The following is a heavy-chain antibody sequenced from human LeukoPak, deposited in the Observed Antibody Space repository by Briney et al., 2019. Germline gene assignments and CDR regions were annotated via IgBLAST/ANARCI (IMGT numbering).Heavy chain of an antibody. Sequence: ASVKISCKVSGYTFTDYYMHWVQQAPGKGLEWMGLVDPEDGGTIYAEKFQGRVTITADTSTDTAYMELSSLRSEDTAVYYCAREHDFWSGRFDPWGQGTLVTVSS. CDR3: AREHDFWSGRFDP. CDR2: VDPEDGGT. J-gene: IGHJ5*02. D-gene: IGHD3-3*01. V-gene: IGHV1-69-2*01. CDR1: GYTFTDYY.